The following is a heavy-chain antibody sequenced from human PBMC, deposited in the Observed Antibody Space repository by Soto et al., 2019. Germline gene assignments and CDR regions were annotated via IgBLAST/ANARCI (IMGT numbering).Heavy chain of an antibody. CDR2: IIPILGIA. D-gene: IGHD3-16*02. CDR3: ARDIITSQNIVIKNAFDI. J-gene: IGHJ3*02. V-gene: IGHV1-69*02. Sequence: ASVKVSCKASGGTFSSYTISWVRQAPGQGLEWMGRIIPILGIANYAQKFQGRVTITADKSTSTAYMELSSLRSEDTAVYYCARDIITSQNIVIKNAFDICGQGTRVTVAS. CDR1: GGTFSSYT.